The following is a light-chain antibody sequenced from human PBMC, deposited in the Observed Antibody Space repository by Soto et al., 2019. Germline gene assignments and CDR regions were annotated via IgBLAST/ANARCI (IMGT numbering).Light chain of an antibody. J-gene: IGLJ1*01. CDR3: GSWDSSLSAYV. Sequence: QSVLTQPPSVSAAPGQRVTISCSGSSSNIGGNPVSWYQQLPGTAPKLLIYDDDKRPSGIPDRFPGSKSGTSATLGITGFQTGNEADHYCGSWDSSLSAYVFGTGTKVTVL. CDR2: DDD. CDR1: SSNIGGNP. V-gene: IGLV1-51*01.